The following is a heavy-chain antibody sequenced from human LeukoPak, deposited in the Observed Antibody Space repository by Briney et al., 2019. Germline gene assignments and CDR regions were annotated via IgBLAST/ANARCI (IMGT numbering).Heavy chain of an antibody. CDR1: GGSISGFY. CDR3: ARRQITMVRGKAFDI. D-gene: IGHD3-10*01. Sequence: SETLSLTCTVSGGSISGFYWNWIRQPPGKGLEWIGYVYYSGNTNYNPSLKSRVTISLDTSKNQFSLKLRSVTAADTAVYYCARRQITMVRGKAFDIWGQGTMVTVSS. V-gene: IGHV4-59*01. CDR2: VYYSGNT. J-gene: IGHJ3*02.